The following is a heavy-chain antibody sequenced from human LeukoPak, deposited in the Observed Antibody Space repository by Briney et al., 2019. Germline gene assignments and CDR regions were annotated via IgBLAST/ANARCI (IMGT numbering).Heavy chain of an antibody. CDR2: INHSGST. CDR1: GGSFSGYY. CDR3: ARQRGYSYGLATQPFDP. V-gene: IGHV4-34*01. Sequence: SETLSLTCAVYGGSFSGYYWSWIRQPPGKGLEWIGEINHSGSTNYNPSLKSRVTISVDTSKNQFSLKLSSVTAADTAVYYCARQRGYSYGLATQPFDPWGQGTLVTVSS. D-gene: IGHD5-18*01. J-gene: IGHJ5*02.